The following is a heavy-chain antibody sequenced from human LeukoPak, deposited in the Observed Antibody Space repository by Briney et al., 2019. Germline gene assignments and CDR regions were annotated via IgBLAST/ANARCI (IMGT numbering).Heavy chain of an antibody. CDR1: GFIFNNYA. CDR3: AKDIVQRSFVFDAFDI. CDR2: ISWNSGSI. J-gene: IGHJ3*02. D-gene: IGHD3-10*02. Sequence: GGSLRLSCAGSGFIFNNYAMHWVRQPPGKGLEWVSGISWNSGSIGYADSVKGRFTISRDNAKNSLYLQMNSLRAEDTALYYCAKDIVQRSFVFDAFDIWGQGTMVTVSS. V-gene: IGHV3-9*01.